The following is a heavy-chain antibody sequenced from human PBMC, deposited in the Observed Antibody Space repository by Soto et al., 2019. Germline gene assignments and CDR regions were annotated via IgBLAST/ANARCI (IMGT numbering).Heavy chain of an antibody. J-gene: IGHJ3*02. CDR2: IYYSGST. CDR3: AREQGLGYCSSTSCYDAFDI. D-gene: IGHD2-2*01. V-gene: IGHV4-59*01. Sequence: QVQLQESGPGLVKPSETLSLTCTVSGGSISSYYWSWIRQPPGKGLEWIGYIYYSGSTNYNPSLKSRVTISVDTSKNQFSLKLSSVTAADTAVYYCAREQGLGYCSSTSCYDAFDIWGQGTMVTVSS. CDR1: GGSISSYY.